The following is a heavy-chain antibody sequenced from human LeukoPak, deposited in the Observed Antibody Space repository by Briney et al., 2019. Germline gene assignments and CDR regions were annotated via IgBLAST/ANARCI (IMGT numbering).Heavy chain of an antibody. J-gene: IGHJ4*02. CDR2: LVSDGYTT. V-gene: IGHV3-74*01. CDR1: GFTFSSYA. Sequence: GGSLRLSCAASGFTFSSYAMSWVRQAPGKGLVWVSRLVSDGYTTTYADSVKGRFTISRDDAKNTLYLQMNSLRVDDTGVYYCGRAQVGDPTDYWGQGTLVTVSS. CDR3: GRAQVGDPTDY. D-gene: IGHD1-26*01.